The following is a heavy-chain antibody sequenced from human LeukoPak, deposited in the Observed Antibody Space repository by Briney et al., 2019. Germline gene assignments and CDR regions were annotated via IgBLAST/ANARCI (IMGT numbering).Heavy chain of an antibody. CDR2: TSYDESNK. CDR3: ASSAYCSSTSCYGVFDY. Sequence: PGGSLRLSCAASGYTFSSYGMHWVRQAPGKGLEWVAVTSYDESNKFYADSVKGRFTISRDNSKNTLYLQMNSLRAEDTAVYYCASSAYCSSTSCYGVFDYWGQGTLVTVSS. V-gene: IGHV3-30*03. CDR1: GYTFSSYG. J-gene: IGHJ4*02. D-gene: IGHD2-2*01.